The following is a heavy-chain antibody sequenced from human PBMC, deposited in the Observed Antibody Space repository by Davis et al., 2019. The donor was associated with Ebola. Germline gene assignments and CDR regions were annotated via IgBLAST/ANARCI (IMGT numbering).Heavy chain of an antibody. D-gene: IGHD6-13*01. J-gene: IGHJ4*02. CDR3: AREQQLASGY. CDR1: GFTFSSYA. Sequence: PGGSLRLSCAASGFTFSSYAMHWVRQAPGKGLEWVAVISYDGSSKYYADSVKGRFTISRDNSKNTLYLQMNSLRAEDTAVYYCAREQQLASGYWGQGTLVTVSS. V-gene: IGHV3-30-3*01. CDR2: ISYDGSSK.